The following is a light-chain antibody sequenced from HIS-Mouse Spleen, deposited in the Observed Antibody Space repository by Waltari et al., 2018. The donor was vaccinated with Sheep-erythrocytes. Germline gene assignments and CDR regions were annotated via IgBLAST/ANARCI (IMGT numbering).Light chain of an antibody. CDR2: DDS. V-gene: IGLV2-11*01. CDR1: SSDVGGYNY. J-gene: IGLJ1*01. Sequence: QSALTQPRSVSGSPGQSVTISCTGTSSDVGGYNYVSWYQQHPGKAPKPMIYDDSKRPSGFPVRFSGSKSGNTASLTISGLQAEDEADYYCCSYAGSYNHVFATGTKVTVL. CDR3: CSYAGSYNHV.